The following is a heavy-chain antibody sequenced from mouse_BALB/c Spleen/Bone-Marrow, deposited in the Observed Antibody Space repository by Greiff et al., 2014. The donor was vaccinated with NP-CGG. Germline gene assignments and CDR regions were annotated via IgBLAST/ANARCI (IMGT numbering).Heavy chain of an antibody. CDR1: RFSLTSYG. CDR2: IWAGGST. CDR3: ARGPLLRLRGYFDY. J-gene: IGHJ2*01. Sequence: QVQLQQSGPGLVAPSQSLSITCTVSRFSLTSYGVHWVRQPPGKGLEWLGVIWAGGSTNYNSALMSRLSISKDNSKSQVFLKMNSLQTDDTAMYYCARGPLLRLRGYFDYWGQGTTLTVSS. V-gene: IGHV2-9*02. D-gene: IGHD1-2*01.